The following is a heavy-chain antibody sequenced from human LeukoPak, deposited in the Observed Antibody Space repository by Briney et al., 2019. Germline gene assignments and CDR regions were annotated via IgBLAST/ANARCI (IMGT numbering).Heavy chain of an antibody. J-gene: IGHJ4*02. CDR1: GYSISSGYY. Sequence: SETLSLTCAVSGYSISSGYYWSWIRQPPGKGLEWIGEINHSGSTNYNPSLKSRVTISVDTSKNQFSLKLSSVTAADTAVYYCARETLYPTFDYWGQGTLVTVSS. CDR3: ARETLYPTFDY. V-gene: IGHV4-34*01. CDR2: INHSGST. D-gene: IGHD2-8*01.